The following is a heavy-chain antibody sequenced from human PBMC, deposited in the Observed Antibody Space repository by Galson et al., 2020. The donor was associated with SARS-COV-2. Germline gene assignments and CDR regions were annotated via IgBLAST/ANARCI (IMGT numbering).Heavy chain of an antibody. Sequence: SGPTLLKPTHPLSLTCTFSLFSLTTSAMCVRWIRQPPRTALECLPLTDWHDDKYYITSLKTRPTISKDTSKNQVVLTMTNMDPVHTATYYCARIQYSSGWLGGYYGMDVWGQGTTVTVSS. J-gene: IGHJ6*02. D-gene: IGHD6-19*01. V-gene: IGHV2-70*01. CDR2: TDWHDDK. CDR1: LFSLTTSAMC. CDR3: ARIQYSSGWLGGYYGMDV.